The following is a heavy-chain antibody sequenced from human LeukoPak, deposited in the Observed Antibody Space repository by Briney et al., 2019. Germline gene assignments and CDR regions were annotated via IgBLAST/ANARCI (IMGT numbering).Heavy chain of an antibody. D-gene: IGHD1-26*01. Sequence: SETLSLTCTVSGGSISSYYWSWIRQPPGKGLEWIGYIYYSGSTNYNPSLKSRVTISVDTSKNQFSLKLSSVTAEDTAVYYCAKDSGELYFDYWGQGTLVTVSS. CDR1: GGSISSYY. J-gene: IGHJ4*02. CDR3: AKDSGELYFDY. CDR2: IYYSGST. V-gene: IGHV4-59*01.